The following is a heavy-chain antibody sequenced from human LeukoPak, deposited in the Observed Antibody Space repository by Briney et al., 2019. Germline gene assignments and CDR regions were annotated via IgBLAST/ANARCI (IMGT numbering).Heavy chain of an antibody. Sequence: ASVKVSCKASGYTFTTYGISWVRQAPGQGLEWMGWISAYNGNTNYAQKLQGRVTMTTDTSTSTAYMELRSLRSDDTAVYYCARETDCGGDCYSGWFDPWGQGTLVTVSS. CDR2: ISAYNGNT. J-gene: IGHJ5*02. CDR1: GYTFTTYG. CDR3: ARETDCGGDCYSGWFDP. V-gene: IGHV1-18*01. D-gene: IGHD2-21*01.